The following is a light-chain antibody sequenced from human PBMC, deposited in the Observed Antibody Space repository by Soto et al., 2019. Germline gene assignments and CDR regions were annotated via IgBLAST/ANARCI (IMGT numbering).Light chain of an antibody. CDR1: HNDIGTYDY. CDR3: SSYTTSTPYV. J-gene: IGLJ1*01. Sequence: QSALTQPTSVSGSPGQSITISCTGNHNDIGTYDYVSWYQQHPGRAPRLLIHGVTTRPSGISGRFSASKSGLTASLTISGLQAEDEADYYCSSYTTSTPYVFGSGTQLTVL. V-gene: IGLV2-14*03. CDR2: GVT.